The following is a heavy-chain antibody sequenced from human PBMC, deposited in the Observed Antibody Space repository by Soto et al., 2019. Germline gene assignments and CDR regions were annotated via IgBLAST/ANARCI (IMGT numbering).Heavy chain of an antibody. CDR3: ARGSAESDY. Sequence: QVQLVASGGGVVQPGRSLRLSCTASGFTFSSYAMHWVRQAPGKGLEWVAVISYDGSNKYYADSVKGRFTISRDNSKNTLSLQMNSLRAEDTAVYYCARGSAESDYWGQGTLVTVSS. CDR2: ISYDGSNK. D-gene: IGHD3-10*01. V-gene: IGHV3-30-3*01. CDR1: GFTFSSYA. J-gene: IGHJ4*02.